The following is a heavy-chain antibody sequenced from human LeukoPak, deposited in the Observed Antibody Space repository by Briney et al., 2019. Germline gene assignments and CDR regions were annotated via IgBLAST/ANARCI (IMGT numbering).Heavy chain of an antibody. J-gene: IGHJ6*03. CDR3: ASYGSGSYRDYYYYMDV. V-gene: IGHV3-48*03. CDR2: TSSSGSTI. CDR1: GFTFSSYE. D-gene: IGHD3-10*01. Sequence: RGSLRLSCAASGFTFSSYEMNWVRQAPGKGLEWVSYTSSSGSTIYYADSVKGRFTISRDNAKNSLYLQMNSLRAEDTAVYYCASYGSGSYRDYYYYMDVWGKGTTVTISS.